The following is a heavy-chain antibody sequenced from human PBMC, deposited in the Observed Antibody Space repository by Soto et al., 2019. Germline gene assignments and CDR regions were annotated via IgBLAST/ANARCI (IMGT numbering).Heavy chain of an antibody. CDR2: ICYSGST. D-gene: IGHD3-10*01. V-gene: IGHV4-31*03. Sequence: QVQLQESGPGLVKPSQTLSLTCTVSGGSISSGDYYWSWIRQHPGKGLEWIGYICYSGSTYYNPSLKSRVTISVDTSKNQFSLKLTSVTAADTAVYYCATYGSGSYKPTTFDYWGQGTLVTVSS. CDR3: ATYGSGSYKPTTFDY. CDR1: GGSISSGDYY. J-gene: IGHJ4*02.